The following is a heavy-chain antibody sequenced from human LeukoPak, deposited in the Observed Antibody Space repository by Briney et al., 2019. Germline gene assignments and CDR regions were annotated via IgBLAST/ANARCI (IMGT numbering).Heavy chain of an antibody. Sequence: ASVKVSCKASGYTFTSYYIHWVRQAPGQGLEWMGWINPNSGGTNYAQKFQGRVTMTRDTSISTASMELSRLRSDDTAVCYCARVGRIDYSTGWFVPWGQGTLVTVSS. CDR1: GYTFTSYY. CDR3: ARVGRIDYSTGWFVP. D-gene: IGHD6-19*01. J-gene: IGHJ5*02. CDR2: INPNSGGT. V-gene: IGHV1-2*02.